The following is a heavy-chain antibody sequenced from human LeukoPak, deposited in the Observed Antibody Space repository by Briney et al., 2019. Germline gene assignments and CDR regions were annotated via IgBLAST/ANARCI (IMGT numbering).Heavy chain of an antibody. D-gene: IGHD5-12*01. V-gene: IGHV3-48*01. CDR2: ISDSGAM. CDR3: ARDGGYRGYDADC. Sequence: GGSLRLSCAASGSTFSTYSMKWVRQAPGKGLEWVSYISDSGAMYYADSVRGRFTISRENAQNSLFLQMNSLRAEDTAVYYCARDGGYRGYDADCWGQGTLVTVSS. CDR1: GSTFSTYS. J-gene: IGHJ4*02.